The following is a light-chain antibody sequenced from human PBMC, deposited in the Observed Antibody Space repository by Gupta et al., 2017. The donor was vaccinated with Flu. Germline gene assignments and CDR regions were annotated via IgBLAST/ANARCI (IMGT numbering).Light chain of an antibody. J-gene: IGLJ2*01. V-gene: IGLV3-21*02. CDR2: DDS. CDR1: NIGSKS. CDR3: QVWDGGRDDSGL. Sequence: SYELTQPPSVSVAPGQTARMTCWGNNIGSKSVHWYQQKPGQAPVVVVYDDSDRPSGIPERFSGSHSGNTATLTINRVDAGDEADYYCQVWDGGRDDSGLFGGGTKLTVL.